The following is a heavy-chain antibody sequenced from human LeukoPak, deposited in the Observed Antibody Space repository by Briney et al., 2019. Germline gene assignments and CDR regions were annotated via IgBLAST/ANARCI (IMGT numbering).Heavy chain of an antibody. V-gene: IGHV3-23*01. J-gene: IGHJ3*02. Sequence: GGSLRLSCAGSGFTFSRYVMNWVRQVPGMRPDWVSSISATGGEIFYADSVTGRFTISRDNSNNMVYLQMDSLRTDDTALYYCVRRDIYTTSSWGAFDIWGQGTLVTVSS. CDR2: ISATGGEI. D-gene: IGHD6-6*01. CDR1: GFTFSRYV. CDR3: VRRDIYTTSSWGAFDI.